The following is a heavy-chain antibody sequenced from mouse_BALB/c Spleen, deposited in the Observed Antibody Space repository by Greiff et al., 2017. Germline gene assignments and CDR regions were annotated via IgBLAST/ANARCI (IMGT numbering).Heavy chain of an antibody. J-gene: IGHJ3*01. V-gene: IGHV5-12-1*01. CDR1: GFAFSSYD. CDR2: ISSGGGST. Sequence: EVKLMESGGGLVKPGGSLKLSCAASGFAFSSYDMSWVRQTPEKRLEWVAYISSGGGSTYYPDTVKGRFTISRDNAKNTLYLQMSSLKSEDTAMYYCARHEGKMGDLPWFAYWGQGTLVTVSA. CDR3: ARHEGKMGDLPWFAY.